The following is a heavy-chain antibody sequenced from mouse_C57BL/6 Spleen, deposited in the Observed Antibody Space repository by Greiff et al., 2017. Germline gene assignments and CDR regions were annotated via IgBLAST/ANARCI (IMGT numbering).Heavy chain of an antibody. CDR3: TPDDSSPYYYAMDY. D-gene: IGHD1-1*01. CDR1: GYTFTDYE. V-gene: IGHV1-15*01. J-gene: IGHJ4*01. CDR2: IDPETGGT. Sequence: QVQLKESGAELVRPGASVTLSCKASGYTFTDYEMHWVKQTPVHGLEWIGAIDPETGGTAYNQKFKGKAILTADKSSSTAYMELRSLTSEDSAVYYCTPDDSSPYYYAMDYWGQGTSVTVSS.